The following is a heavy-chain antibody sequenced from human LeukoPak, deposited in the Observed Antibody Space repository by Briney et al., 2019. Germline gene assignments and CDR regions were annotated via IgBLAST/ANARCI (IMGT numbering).Heavy chain of an antibody. CDR3: ARDPVAAAGTGPFDY. D-gene: IGHD6-13*01. V-gene: IGHV3-66*01. J-gene: IGHJ4*02. CDR1: GFTVSSNY. CDR2: IYSGGST. Sequence: GGSLRLSCAASGFTVSSNYMSWVRQAPGKGLEWVSVIYSGGSTYYADSVKGRFTISRDSSKNTLYPQMNSLRAEDTAVYYCARDPVAAAGTGPFDYWAREPWSPSPQ.